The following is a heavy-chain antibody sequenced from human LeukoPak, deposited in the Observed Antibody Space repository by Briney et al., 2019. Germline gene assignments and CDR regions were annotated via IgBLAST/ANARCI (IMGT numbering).Heavy chain of an antibody. D-gene: IGHD4-23*01. CDR1: GFTFDDYG. CDR2: INWNGGST. J-gene: IGHJ4*02. CDR3: ARETSYGGNYYFDY. Sequence: PGGSLRLSCAASGFTFDDYGMSWVRQAPGKGLEWFSGINWNGGSTGYADSVKGRFTISRDNDKNSLYLQMNSLRAEDTALYYCARETSYGGNYYFDYWGQGTLVTVSS. V-gene: IGHV3-20*04.